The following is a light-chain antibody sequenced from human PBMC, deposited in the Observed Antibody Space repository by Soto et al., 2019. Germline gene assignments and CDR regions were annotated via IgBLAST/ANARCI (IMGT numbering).Light chain of an antibody. Sequence: QSALTQPPSASGSPGQSVALSCTGTSSDVGGYNYVSWYQQHPGKAPKLMIYEVNKRPSGVPDRFSGSKSGNTASLTVSGLQAEDEADYYCSSYAGSSNVFXTGTKV. J-gene: IGLJ1*01. CDR1: SSDVGGYNY. CDR2: EVN. CDR3: SSYAGSSNV. V-gene: IGLV2-8*01.